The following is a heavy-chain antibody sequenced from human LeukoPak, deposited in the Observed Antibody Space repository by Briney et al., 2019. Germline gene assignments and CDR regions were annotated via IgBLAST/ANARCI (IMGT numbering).Heavy chain of an antibody. CDR2: IKSDGSST. J-gene: IGHJ4*02. D-gene: IGHD1-26*01. CDR1: GFTFSRYW. CDR3: VRDNRSYNFDY. V-gene: IGHV3-74*01. Sequence: PGGSLRLSCVASGFTFSRYWMHWVRQAPGKGLVWVSCIKSDGSSTSIADSAKGRFTISRDNAKNTVYLQMNSLRAEDTAVYYCVRDNRSYNFDYWGRGTLVTVSS.